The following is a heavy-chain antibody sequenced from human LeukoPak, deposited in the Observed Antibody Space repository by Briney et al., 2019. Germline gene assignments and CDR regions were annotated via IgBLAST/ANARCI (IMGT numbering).Heavy chain of an antibody. CDR2: ISGGAGIT. Sequence: GGSLRLSCAASGFTFSTYAMSWVRQAPGRGLEWVSAISGGAGITWYADTVKGRFTISRDTSKNTLFLQMNSLRAEDTAVYYCARDTTYYYDSSGYYYEDYWGQGTLVTVSS. J-gene: IGHJ4*02. D-gene: IGHD3-22*01. CDR1: GFTFSTYA. V-gene: IGHV3-23*01. CDR3: ARDTTYYYDSSGYYYEDY.